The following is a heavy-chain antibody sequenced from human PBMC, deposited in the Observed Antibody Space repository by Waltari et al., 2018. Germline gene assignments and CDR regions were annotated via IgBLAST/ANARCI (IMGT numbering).Heavy chain of an antibody. CDR3: GRSYDFWSGYPLDY. J-gene: IGHJ4*02. CDR1: GDSINNYY. D-gene: IGHD3-3*01. CDR2: IAYNGRT. V-gene: IGHV4-59*01. Sequence: QVQLQESGPGLVKPSETLSLTCAVSGDSINNYYWNWIRQPPGKELEWIGYIAYNGRTNYNPSLKSRVTISVDTSKTPFSLKLTSVTAADTAVYYCGRSYDFWSGYPLDYWGPGSLVTVSS.